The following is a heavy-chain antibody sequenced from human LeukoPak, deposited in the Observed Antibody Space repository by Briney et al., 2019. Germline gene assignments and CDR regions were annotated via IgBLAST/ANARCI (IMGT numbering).Heavy chain of an antibody. Sequence: GESLKISCKGSGYSFTSYWIGWVRQMPGKGLEWMGIIYPGDSDTRYSPSFQGQVTISADKSISPASLQWSSLKASDTAMYSCARHQGQDYYYMDVWGKGTTVTVSS. J-gene: IGHJ6*03. CDR2: IYPGDSDT. CDR1: GYSFTSYW. CDR3: ARHQGQDYYYMDV. V-gene: IGHV5-51*01.